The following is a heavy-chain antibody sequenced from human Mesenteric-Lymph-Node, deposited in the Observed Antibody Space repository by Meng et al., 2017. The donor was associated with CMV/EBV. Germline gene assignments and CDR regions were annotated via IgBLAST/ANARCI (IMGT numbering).Heavy chain of an antibody. V-gene: IGHV4-38-2*02. CDR3: ARGESGYYYAMDV. J-gene: IGHJ6*02. CDR2: IYHSGST. CDR1: GYSISSGYY. Sequence: SETLSLTCTVSGYSISSGYYWGWIRQPPGKGLEWIGSIYHSGSTYYNPSLKSRVTISVDTSKNQFSLNLTSVTAADTAMYYCARGESGYYYAMDVWGQGTTVTVSS.